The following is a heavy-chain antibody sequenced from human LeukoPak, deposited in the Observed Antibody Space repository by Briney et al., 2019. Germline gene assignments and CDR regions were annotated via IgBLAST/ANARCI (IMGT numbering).Heavy chain of an antibody. CDR2: INPKSGGT. Sequence: ASVKVSCKASGYTFSGYYMNWVRQAPGQGLEWMGWINPKSGGTNYARKFQDRVTMTRDTSISTAYMELSRLRSDDTAVYYCARRYYYTSASFLFDFWGQGTLVTVSS. CDR3: ARRYYYTSASFLFDF. J-gene: IGHJ4*02. V-gene: IGHV1-2*02. D-gene: IGHD3-10*01. CDR1: GYTFSGYY.